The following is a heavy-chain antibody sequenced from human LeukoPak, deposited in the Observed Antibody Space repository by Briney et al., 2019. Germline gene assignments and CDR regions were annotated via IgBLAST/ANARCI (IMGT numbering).Heavy chain of an antibody. J-gene: IGHJ4*02. CDR2: ISYDGSNK. Sequence: GGSLRLSCAASGFTFSSYGMHWVRQAPGKGLEWVAVISYDGSNKYYADSVKGRFTISRDNSKNTLYLQMNSLRAEDTAVYYCAKDKIRAMETTSSRLPDYWGQGTLVTVSS. CDR1: GFTFSSYG. D-gene: IGHD4-17*01. V-gene: IGHV3-30*18. CDR3: AKDKIRAMETTSSRLPDY.